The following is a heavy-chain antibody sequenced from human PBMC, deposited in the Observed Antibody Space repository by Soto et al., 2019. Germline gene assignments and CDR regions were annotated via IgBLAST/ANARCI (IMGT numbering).Heavy chain of an antibody. J-gene: IGHJ5*02. CDR2: IYYSGST. CDR3: ARQEYSNQLFIWFDP. CDR1: GGSISSGGYY. Sequence: PSETLSLTCTVSGGSISSGGYYWSWIRQHPGKGLEWIGYIYYSGSTYYNPSLKCRVTISVDTSKNQFSLKLSSVTAADTAVYYCARQEYSNQLFIWFDPWGQGTPVTVSS. D-gene: IGHD4-4*01. V-gene: IGHV4-31*03.